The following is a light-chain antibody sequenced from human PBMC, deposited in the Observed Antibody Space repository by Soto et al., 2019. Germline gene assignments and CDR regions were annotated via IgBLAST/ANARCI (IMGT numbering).Light chain of an antibody. J-gene: IGKJ4*01. V-gene: IGKV1-33*01. CDR3: QQYDDLPLT. CDR2: DAS. Sequence: EIKMTQSPSSLSASVGHRLPSICQASQDINNYLNWCQQKSGTAPKLLIDDASDLETRVTSRGSGRGAGADCTFNINSLQAEDSATDYCQQYDDLPLTFGEGTKVDIK. CDR1: QDINNY.